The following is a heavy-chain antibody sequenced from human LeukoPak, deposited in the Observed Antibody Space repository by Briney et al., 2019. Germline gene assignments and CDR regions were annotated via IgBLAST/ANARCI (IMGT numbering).Heavy chain of an antibody. J-gene: IGHJ4*02. CDR1: GYTFTGYY. D-gene: IGHD5-12*01. Sequence: GASVKVSCKASGYTFTGYYMHWVRQAPGQGLEWMGGIIPIFGTANYAQKFQGRVTITTDESTSTAYMELSSLRSEDTAVYYCARDLGSGYMFDYWGQGTLVTVSS. V-gene: IGHV1-69*05. CDR2: IIPIFGTA. CDR3: ARDLGSGYMFDY.